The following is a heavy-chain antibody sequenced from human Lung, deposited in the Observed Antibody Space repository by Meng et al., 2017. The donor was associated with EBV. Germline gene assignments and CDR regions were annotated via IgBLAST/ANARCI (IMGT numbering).Heavy chain of an antibody. J-gene: IGHJ5*02. CDR3: ARTNYGDYNWFDP. D-gene: IGHD4-17*01. Sequence: QVLGQEAGPGLVKPSQPLPPTCTVSGGSISSGGFYWSWIRQHPGKGLEWIGYIYYSGSTYYNPSLRSRVAISIDTSKNQFSLKLTSVTAADTAVYFCARTNYGDYNWFDPWGQGTLVTVSS. CDR1: GGSISSGGFY. CDR2: IYYSGST. V-gene: IGHV4-31*03.